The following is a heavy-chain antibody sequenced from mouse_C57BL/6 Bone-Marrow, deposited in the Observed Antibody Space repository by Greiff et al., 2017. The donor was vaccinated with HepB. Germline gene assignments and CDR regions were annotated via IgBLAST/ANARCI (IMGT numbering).Heavy chain of an antibody. D-gene: IGHD3-3*01. CDR1: GYTFTSYW. CDR3: ARRDQAWFAY. J-gene: IGHJ3*01. V-gene: IGHV1-7*01. Sequence: QVQLQQSGAELAKPGASVKLSCKASGYTFTSYWMHWVKQRPGQGLEWIGYINPSSGYTKYNQKFKDKATLTVDKPSSTAYMQLSSLTSEDSAVYYCARRDQAWFAYWGQGTLVTVSA. CDR2: INPSSGYT.